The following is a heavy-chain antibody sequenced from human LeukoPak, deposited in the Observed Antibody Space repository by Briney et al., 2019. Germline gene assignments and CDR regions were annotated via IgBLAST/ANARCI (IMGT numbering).Heavy chain of an antibody. CDR3: ARSGAIAAAGMGAFDI. J-gene: IGHJ3*02. CDR2: IIPIFGTA. Sequence: ASVKVSCKASGGTFSSYAISWVRQAPGQGLEWMGGIIPIFGTANYAQKFQGRVTITAGESTSTAYMELSSLRSEDTAVYYCARSGAIAAAGMGAFDIWGQGTMVTVSS. CDR1: GGTFSSYA. V-gene: IGHV1-69*13. D-gene: IGHD6-13*01.